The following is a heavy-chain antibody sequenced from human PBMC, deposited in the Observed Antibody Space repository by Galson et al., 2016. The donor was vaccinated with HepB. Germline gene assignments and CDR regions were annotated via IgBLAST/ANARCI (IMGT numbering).Heavy chain of an antibody. CDR3: AKGLTTVTTEVDY. CDR2: ISDNGGST. J-gene: IGHJ4*02. CDR1: GFPFSIFA. D-gene: IGHD4-17*01. V-gene: IGHV3-23*01. Sequence: LRLSCAASGFPFSIFAMNWVRQAPGKGLEWVSGISDNGGSTYYVDSVKGRFTISRDNFKNMLYLQMNSLRAEDTAVYYCAKGLTTVTTEVDYWGQGTLVTVSS.